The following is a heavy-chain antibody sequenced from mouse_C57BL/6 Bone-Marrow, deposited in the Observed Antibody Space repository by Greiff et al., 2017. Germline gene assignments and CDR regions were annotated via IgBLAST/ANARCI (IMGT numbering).Heavy chain of an antibody. CDR3: ARSFYYYGSSPWFAY. Sequence: QVQLQQPGAELVMPGASVKLSCKASGYTFTSYWMHWVKQRPGQGLEWIGEIDPSDSYTNYNQKFKGKSTLTVDKSSSPAYMQLSSLTSEDSAVYYCARSFYYYGSSPWFAYWGQGTLVTVSA. V-gene: IGHV1-69*01. CDR1: GYTFTSYW. J-gene: IGHJ3*01. D-gene: IGHD1-1*01. CDR2: IDPSDSYT.